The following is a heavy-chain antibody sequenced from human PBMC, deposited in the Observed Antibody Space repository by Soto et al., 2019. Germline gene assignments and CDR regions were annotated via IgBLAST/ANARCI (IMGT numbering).Heavy chain of an antibody. J-gene: IGHJ5*02. Sequence: QVQLVQSGAEVKKPGASVKVSCKASGYTFTNYIMHWVRQAPGEGLEWMGWIHVGNGNTKYSQKFQGRVTISRDTSASTAYMELSSLRSEDTAVYYCARESTIASTPTGLFVPWGQGTLVTVSS. CDR2: IHVGNGNT. V-gene: IGHV1-3*01. CDR3: ARESTIASTPTGLFVP. D-gene: IGHD6-13*01. CDR1: GYTFTNYI.